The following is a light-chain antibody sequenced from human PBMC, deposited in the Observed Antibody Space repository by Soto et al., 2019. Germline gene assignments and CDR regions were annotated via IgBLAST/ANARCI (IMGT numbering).Light chain of an antibody. V-gene: IGKV1-39*01. J-gene: IGKJ5*01. CDR2: VAS. CDR3: QQSFSSPPMT. CDR1: QNIENY. Sequence: DIQMTQSPSSLSASLGDTVTISCRASQNIENYLHWYQQKAGKAPEVLLYVASVLKDGVSSRFSGSGYGTDFTLTITSLQPEDFAMYYCQQSFSSPPMTFGQGTRLDIK.